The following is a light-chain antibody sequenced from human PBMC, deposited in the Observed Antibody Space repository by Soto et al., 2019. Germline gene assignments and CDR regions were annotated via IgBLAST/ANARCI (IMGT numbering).Light chain of an antibody. CDR3: QQYDQGPPKWT. CDR2: GGS. V-gene: IGKV3-15*01. J-gene: IGKJ1*01. CDR1: QSVRSN. Sequence: EIVMTQSPGTLSVSPGERATLSCRASQSVRSNLAWYQQKPGQAPRLLIFGGSTRATGIPDRFSGSGSGTEFTLTISSLQSEDVAVYYCQQYDQGPPKWTFGQGTKVEIK.